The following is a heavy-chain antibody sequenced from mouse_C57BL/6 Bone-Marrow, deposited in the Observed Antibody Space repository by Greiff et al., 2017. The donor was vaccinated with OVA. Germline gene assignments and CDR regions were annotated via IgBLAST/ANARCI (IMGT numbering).Heavy chain of an antibody. CDR3: ARGNYSNYRLAY. D-gene: IGHD2-5*01. Sequence: VQLQQPGAELVRPGSSVKLSCKASGYTFTSYWMHWVTQRPIQGLEWIGNIDPSDSETHYNQKFKDKATLTVDKSSSTAYIQLSSLTSEDSAVYYCARGNYSNYRLAYGGQGTLVTVSA. CDR1: GYTFTSYW. V-gene: IGHV1-52*01. CDR2: IDPSDSET. J-gene: IGHJ3*01.